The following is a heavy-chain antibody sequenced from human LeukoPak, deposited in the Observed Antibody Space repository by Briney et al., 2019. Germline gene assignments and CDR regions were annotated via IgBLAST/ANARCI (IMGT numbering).Heavy chain of an antibody. V-gene: IGHV1-2*02. J-gene: IGHJ6*03. Sequence: ASVKVSCKASGYTFTGYYMHWVRQAPGQGLEWMGWINPNSGGTNYAQKFQGRVTMTRDTSISTAYMELSRLRAEDTAVYYCARDQVGSYFFGHKKYYYMDVWGKGTTVTVSS. CDR1: GYTFTGYY. CDR2: INPNSGGT. D-gene: IGHD1-26*01. CDR3: ARDQVGSYFFGHKKYYYMDV.